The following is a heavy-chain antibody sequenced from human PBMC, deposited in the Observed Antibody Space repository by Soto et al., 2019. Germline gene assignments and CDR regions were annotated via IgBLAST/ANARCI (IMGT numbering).Heavy chain of an antibody. CDR1: GGSFTGYY. CDR2: INDSTGT. J-gene: IGHJ5*02. CDR3: AIFPAYCSDAINCPAGP. V-gene: IGHV4-34*02. Sequence: QVQLQQWGAGLVKPSETLSLTCAVSGGSFTGYYWNWIRQPPGKGLEWVGEINDSTGTSYNPALKSRLTISMDTSRNQFSLRLTSVTAADTAVYYCAIFPAYCSDAINCPAGPWGPGTLVTVSS. D-gene: IGHD2-21*01.